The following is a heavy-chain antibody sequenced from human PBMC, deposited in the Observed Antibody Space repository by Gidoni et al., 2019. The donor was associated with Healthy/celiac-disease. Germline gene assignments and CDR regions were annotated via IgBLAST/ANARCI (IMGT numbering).Heavy chain of an antibody. J-gene: IGHJ5*02. Sequence: SVKVSCKASGYTFTSYAMHWVRQAPGQRLEWMGWINAGNGNTKYSQKFQGRVTITRDTSASTAYMELSSLRSEDTAVYYCARVGVGATTEEPWGQGTLVTVSS. V-gene: IGHV1-3*01. CDR3: ARVGVGATTEEP. D-gene: IGHD1-26*01. CDR2: INAGNGNT. CDR1: GYTFTSYA.